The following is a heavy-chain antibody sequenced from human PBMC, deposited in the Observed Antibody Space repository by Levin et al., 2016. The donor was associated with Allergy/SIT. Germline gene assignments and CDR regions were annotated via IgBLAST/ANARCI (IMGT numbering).Heavy chain of an antibody. CDR1: GGTFSSYA. J-gene: IGHJ4*02. V-gene: IGHV1-69*04. CDR2: IIPILGIA. D-gene: IGHD3-22*01. Sequence: SVKVSCKASGGTFSSYAISWVRQAPGQGLEWMGRIIPILGIANYAQKFQGRVTITADKSTSTAYMELSSLRSEDTAVYYCARDHYYDSSGYFDYWGQGTLVTVSS. CDR3: ARDHYYDSSGYFDY.